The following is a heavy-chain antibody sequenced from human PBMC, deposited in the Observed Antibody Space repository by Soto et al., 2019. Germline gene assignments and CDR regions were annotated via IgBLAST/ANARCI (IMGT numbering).Heavy chain of an antibody. V-gene: IGHV1-8*01. Sequence: ASVKVSGKASGYTFTSYDINWVRQATGQGREGMGWMNPKSGNTRYAQKFQGRLTMTRNTSISTAYMELSSLRSEDTAVYYCARGPGSWYYYYMDVWGKGTTVTVSS. D-gene: IGHD6-13*01. CDR1: GYTFTSYD. CDR3: ARGPGSWYYYYMDV. J-gene: IGHJ6*03. CDR2: MNPKSGNT.